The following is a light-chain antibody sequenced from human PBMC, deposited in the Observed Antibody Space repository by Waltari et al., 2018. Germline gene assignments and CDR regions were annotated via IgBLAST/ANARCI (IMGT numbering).Light chain of an antibody. Sequence: QSAPTQPASVSGSPGQSITISCTGTSSDVGSYNLGSWYQQHPGKAPKLMIYEGSKRPSGVSNRFSGSKSGNTASLTISGLQAEDEADYYCCSYAGSSTLVFGGGTKLTVL. CDR1: SSDVGSYNL. V-gene: IGLV2-23*01. CDR2: EGS. CDR3: CSYAGSSTLV. J-gene: IGLJ2*01.